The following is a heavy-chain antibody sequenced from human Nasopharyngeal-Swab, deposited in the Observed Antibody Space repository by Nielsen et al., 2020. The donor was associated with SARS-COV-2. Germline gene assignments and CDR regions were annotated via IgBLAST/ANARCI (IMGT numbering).Heavy chain of an antibody. CDR3: ASSIGDYYDSSGYGDY. V-gene: IGHV1-69*13. Sequence: SSVKVSCKASGGTFSSYAISWVRQAPAQGLEWMGGIIPIFGTANYAQKFQGRVTITADESTSTAYMELSSLRSEDTAVYYCASSIGDYYDSSGYGDYWGQGTLVTVSS. J-gene: IGHJ4*02. D-gene: IGHD3-22*01. CDR1: GGTFSSYA. CDR2: IIPIFGTA.